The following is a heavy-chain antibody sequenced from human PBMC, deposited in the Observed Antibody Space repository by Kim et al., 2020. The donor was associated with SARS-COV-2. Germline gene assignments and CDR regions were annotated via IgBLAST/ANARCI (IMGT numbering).Heavy chain of an antibody. V-gene: IGHV3-30*18. D-gene: IGHD4-17*01. CDR2: ISYDGSNK. Sequence: GGSLILSCAASGFTFSSYGMHWVRQAPGKGLEWVAVISYDGSNKYYADSVKGRFTISRDNSKNTLYLQMNSLRAEDTAVYYCAKGSDYGDYEIDYWGQGTLVTVSS. CDR1: GFTFSSYG. CDR3: AKGSDYGDYEIDY. J-gene: IGHJ4*02.